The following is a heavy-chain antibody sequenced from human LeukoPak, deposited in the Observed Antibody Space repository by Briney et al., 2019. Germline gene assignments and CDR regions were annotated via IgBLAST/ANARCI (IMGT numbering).Heavy chain of an antibody. J-gene: IGHJ4*02. D-gene: IGHD6-19*01. V-gene: IGHV1-18*01. Sequence: GASVKVSCKASGYTFTSYGISWVRQAPGQGLEWMGWISAHDGGTNYALKLQDRVSMTTDTSTSTAYMELRGLRSDDTAVYYCARRSTLYSSGWFYFDYWGQGTLVTVSS. CDR1: GYTFTSYG. CDR2: ISAHDGGT. CDR3: ARRSTLYSSGWFYFDY.